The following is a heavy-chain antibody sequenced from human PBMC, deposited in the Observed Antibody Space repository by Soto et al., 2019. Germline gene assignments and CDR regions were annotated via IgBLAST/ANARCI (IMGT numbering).Heavy chain of an antibody. Sequence: QVQLQESGPGLVKPSQTLSLTCTVSGGSISSGGYYWSWIRQHPGKGLEWIGYIYYRGSTYYNPSLKSRVTISVDTSKNQFCLKLSSVTAAETAVYYCARVSKQRARGVDYWGEGTLVTVS. CDR2: IYYRGST. CDR3: ARVSKQRARGVDY. J-gene: IGHJ4*02. CDR1: GGSISSGGYY. D-gene: IGHD6-25*01. V-gene: IGHV4-31*03.